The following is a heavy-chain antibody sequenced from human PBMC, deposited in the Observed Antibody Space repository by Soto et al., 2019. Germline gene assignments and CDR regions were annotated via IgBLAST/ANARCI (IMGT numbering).Heavy chain of an antibody. CDR2: IYPGDSDT. Sequence: PGESLKISCKGSGYSFTSYWIGWVRQMPGKGLEWMGIIYPGDSDTRYSPSFQGQVTISADKSISTAYLQWSSLKASDTAMYYCATSGISLYYFVPPPIYGMDVRGQGTTVTVSS. CDR3: ATSGISLYYFVPPPIYGMDV. V-gene: IGHV5-51*01. J-gene: IGHJ6*02. D-gene: IGHD3-10*02. CDR1: GYSFTSYW.